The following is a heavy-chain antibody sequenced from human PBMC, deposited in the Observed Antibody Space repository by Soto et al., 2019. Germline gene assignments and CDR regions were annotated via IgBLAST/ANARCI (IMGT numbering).Heavy chain of an antibody. D-gene: IGHD3-22*01. CDR3: AKSIPNTMIEDLDY. CDR2: ISGSGGKT. Sequence: VGSLRLSCAASGFVFSSYAMSWVRQAPGKGLEWVSGISGSGGKTYYADSVKGRFTISRDNSKKTLYLQMSSLRAEDTAIYYCAKSIPNTMIEDLDYCGQGTLVTVSS. V-gene: IGHV3-23*01. CDR1: GFVFSSYA. J-gene: IGHJ4*02.